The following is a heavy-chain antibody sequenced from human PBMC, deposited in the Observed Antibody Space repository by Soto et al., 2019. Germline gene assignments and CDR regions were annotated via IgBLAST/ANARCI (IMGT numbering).Heavy chain of an antibody. D-gene: IGHD3-3*01. V-gene: IGHV1-18*01. CDR2: ITAFNGNT. CDR3: ARISQSDFWSGYYDVFDY. CDR1: GYTFTDYG. J-gene: IGHJ4*02. Sequence: QVHLVQSGAEVEKPGASVKVSCKASGYTFTDYGISWVRQAPGQGRQWMGWITAFNGNTKYAQQFQGRVTMTTDTDTSTGYRELWSLESEDTAMYYCARISQSDFWSGYYDVFDYWGQGTLVTVSS.